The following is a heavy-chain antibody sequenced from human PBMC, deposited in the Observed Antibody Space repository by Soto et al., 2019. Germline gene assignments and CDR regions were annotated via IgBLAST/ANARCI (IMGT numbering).Heavy chain of an antibody. Sequence: QVQLQESGPGLVKPSETLSLTCTVSGGSISSYYWSWIRQPPGKGLEWIGYIYYSGSTNYNPSLKRRVTISVDTSKNQFSLKLSSVTAADTAVYYCARVYYDILTGKDAFDIWGQGTMVTVSS. CDR2: IYYSGST. V-gene: IGHV4-59*01. D-gene: IGHD3-9*01. J-gene: IGHJ3*02. CDR3: ARVYYDILTGKDAFDI. CDR1: GGSISSYY.